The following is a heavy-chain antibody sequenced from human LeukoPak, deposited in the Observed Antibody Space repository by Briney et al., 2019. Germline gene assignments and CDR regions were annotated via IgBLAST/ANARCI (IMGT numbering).Heavy chain of an antibody. CDR2: IWHDGSNK. CDR1: GFTFSSYV. CDR3: ARVSRTSGLDDFDI. V-gene: IGHV3-33*01. J-gene: IGHJ3*02. D-gene: IGHD2-2*01. Sequence: GGSLRLSCAASGFTFSSYVMHWVRQAPGKGLEWVAVIWHDGSNKYYADSVKGRFTISRDNSKNTLYLLMDSLRAEDTAVYYCARVSRTSGLDDFDIWGQGTIVTVSS.